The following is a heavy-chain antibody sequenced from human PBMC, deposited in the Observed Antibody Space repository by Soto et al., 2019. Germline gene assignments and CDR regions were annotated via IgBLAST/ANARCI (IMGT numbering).Heavy chain of an antibody. CDR2: IIPIFGTA. D-gene: IGHD2-2*02. CDR3: ARRDESGYCSSTSCYTPHYYYGMDV. V-gene: IGHV1-69*06. Sequence: SVQVSCKASGYTFTSYYMHWVRQAPVQVLEWMGGIIPIFGTANYAQKFQGRVTITADKSTSTAYMELSSLRSEDTAVYYCARRDESGYCSSTSCYTPHYYYGMDVWGQGNTVTGSS. J-gene: IGHJ6*02. CDR1: GYTFTSYY.